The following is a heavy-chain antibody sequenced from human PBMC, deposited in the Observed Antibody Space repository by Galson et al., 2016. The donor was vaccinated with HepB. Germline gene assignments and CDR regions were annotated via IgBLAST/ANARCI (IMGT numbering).Heavy chain of an antibody. J-gene: IGHJ5*01. D-gene: IGHD3-3*01. Sequence: SLRLSCAASGFSFSHYVMHWVRQAPGRGLEWVSVLSEYGEIHYADSVEGRFTISRDDSKNTLYLQMNSLRAEDTAVYYCAKKGLEAAPGNTWFDSMGQGTLVSVSS. CDR2: LSEYGEI. CDR1: GFSFSHYV. V-gene: IGHV3-23*01. CDR3: AKKGLEAAPGNTWFDS.